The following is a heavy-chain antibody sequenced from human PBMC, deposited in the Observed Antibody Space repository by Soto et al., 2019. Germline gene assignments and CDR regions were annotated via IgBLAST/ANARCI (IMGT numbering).Heavy chain of an antibody. CDR2: ISGSGGST. J-gene: IGHJ4*02. CDR1: GFTFSSYA. Sequence: PGEALKISWAASGFTFSSYAMSWVRQAPGKGLEWVSAISGSGGSTYYADSVKGRFTISRDNSKNTLYLQMNSLRAEDTAVYYCASPRYYFDYWGQGTLVTVSS. V-gene: IGHV3-23*01. CDR3: ASPRYYFDY.